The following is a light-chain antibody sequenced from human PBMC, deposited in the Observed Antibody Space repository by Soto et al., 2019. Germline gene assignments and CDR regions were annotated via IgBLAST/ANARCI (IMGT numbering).Light chain of an antibody. J-gene: IGLJ1*01. V-gene: IGLV3-1*01. CDR2: QDS. CDR1: KLGDKY. CDR3: QASDSSTYV. Sequence: SYELTQPPSVSVSPGQTASITCSGDKLGDKYACWYQQKPGQSPVLVIYQDSKRPSGIPERFSGSNSGNTATLTISGTQAMDVADYYCQASDSSTYVFGTGTKVTVL.